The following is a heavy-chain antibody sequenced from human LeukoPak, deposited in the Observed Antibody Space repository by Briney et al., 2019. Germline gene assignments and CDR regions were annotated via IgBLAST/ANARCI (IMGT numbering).Heavy chain of an antibody. CDR2: ISSSSSYI. Sequence: PGGSLRLSCAASGFTFSSYSMNWVRQAPGKGLEWVSSISSSSSYIYYADSVKGRFIISRDNAKNSLYLQMNSLRAEDTAVYYCARAHSSSLAWFDPWGQGTLVTVSS. J-gene: IGHJ5*02. V-gene: IGHV3-21*01. D-gene: IGHD6-13*01. CDR1: GFTFSSYS. CDR3: ARAHSSSLAWFDP.